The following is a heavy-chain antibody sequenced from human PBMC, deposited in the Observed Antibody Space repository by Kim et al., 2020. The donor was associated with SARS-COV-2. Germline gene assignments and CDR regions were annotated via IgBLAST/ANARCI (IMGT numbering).Heavy chain of an antibody. CDR3: ARSGYSSSWTGYWFDP. V-gene: IGHV3-48*03. Sequence: GGSLRLSCAASGFTFSSYEMNWVRQVPGKGLEWVSHISSSGRTIYYADSVKGRFTISRDNAKNSLYLQMNSLRAEDTAVYYCARSGYSSSWTGYWFDPWGQGTLVTVSS. CDR2: ISSSGRTI. CDR1: GFTFSSYE. J-gene: IGHJ5*02. D-gene: IGHD6-13*01.